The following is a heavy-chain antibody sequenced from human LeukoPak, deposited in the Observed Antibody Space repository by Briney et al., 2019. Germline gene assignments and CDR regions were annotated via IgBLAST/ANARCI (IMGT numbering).Heavy chain of an antibody. D-gene: IGHD3-22*01. Sequence: SETLSLTCAVHGGSFSGYYWSWIRQPPGKGLEWIGEINHSGSTNYNPSLKSRVTISVDTSKNQFSLKLSSVTAADTAVYYCARGGDYYDSSGYYYKRFDYWGQGTLVTVSS. CDR2: INHSGST. V-gene: IGHV4-34*01. CDR3: ARGGDYYDSSGYYYKRFDY. J-gene: IGHJ4*02. CDR1: GGSFSGYY.